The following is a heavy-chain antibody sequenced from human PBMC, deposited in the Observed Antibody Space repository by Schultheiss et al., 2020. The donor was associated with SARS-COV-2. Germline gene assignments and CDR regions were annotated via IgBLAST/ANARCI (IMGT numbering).Heavy chain of an antibody. CDR1: GFTFSSYS. D-gene: IGHD3-22*01. CDR2: ISYDGSNK. J-gene: IGHJ4*02. V-gene: IGHV3-30*03. CDR3: ARDRTYYYDSSGYYSPYY. Sequence: GWSLRLSCAASGFTFSSYSMNWVRQAPGKGLEWVAVISYDGSNKYYADSVKGRFTISRDNSKNTLYLQMNSLRAEDTAVYYCARDRTYYYDSSGYYSPYYWGQGTLVTVSS.